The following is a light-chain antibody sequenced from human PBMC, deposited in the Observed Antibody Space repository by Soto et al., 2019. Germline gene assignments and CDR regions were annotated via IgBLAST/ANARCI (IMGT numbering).Light chain of an antibody. V-gene: IGLV1-44*01. CDR1: SSNIGINT. J-gene: IGLJ1*01. CDR3: AAWDDSLKGYV. Sequence: QSVLTQPPSASGTPGQRVSISCSGSSSNIGINTVNWYQQLPGTTPKVLIYTNNQRPSGVPDRFSGSKSGTSASLAISGLQSEDEDDYYCAAWDDSLKGYVFGTGTKLTVL. CDR2: TNN.